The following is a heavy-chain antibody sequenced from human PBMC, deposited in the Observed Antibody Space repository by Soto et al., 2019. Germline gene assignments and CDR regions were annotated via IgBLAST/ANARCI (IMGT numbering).Heavy chain of an antibody. CDR1: GFTFSSHW. CDR2: INSDGSRI. Sequence: GGSLRLSCAASGFTFSSHWMHWVCQAPGKGLVWVSRINSDGSRINYADSVKGRLTISRDNAKNTVYLQMNSLRAEDTAVYICERGASGRYYRAVWGKGTTVPVSS. D-gene: IGHD3-10*01. CDR3: ERGASGRYYRAV. V-gene: IGHV3-74*01. J-gene: IGHJ6*03.